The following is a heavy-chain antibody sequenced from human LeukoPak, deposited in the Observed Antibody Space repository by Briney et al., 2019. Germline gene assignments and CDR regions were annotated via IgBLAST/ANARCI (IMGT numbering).Heavy chain of an antibody. V-gene: IGHV4-39*01. D-gene: IGHD3-9*01. CDR1: GGSISSSSYY. CDR3: ARGSLYYDILTGYYHAEYFQH. CDR2: IYYSGST. Sequence: SETLSLTCTVSGGSISSSSYYWGWIRQPPGKGLEWIGSIYYSGSTYYNPSLKSRVTISVDTSKNQFSLKLSSVTAADTAVYYCARGSLYYDILTGYYHAEYFQHWGQGTLVTVSS. J-gene: IGHJ1*01.